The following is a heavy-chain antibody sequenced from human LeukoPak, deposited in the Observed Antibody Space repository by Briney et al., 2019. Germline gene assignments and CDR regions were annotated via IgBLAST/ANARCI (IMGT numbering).Heavy chain of an antibody. CDR1: GFTFYDYA. CDR2: ISWDGGST. D-gene: IGHD6-6*01. J-gene: IGHJ4*02. CDR3: AKDLEYSSSSGATDY. V-gene: IGHV3-43D*03. Sequence: GALRLSCAASGFTFYDYAMHWVRQAPEKGLEWVSLISWDGGSTYYADSVKGRFTISRDNSKNSLYLQMNSLRAEDTALYYCAKDLEYSSSSGATDYWGQGTLVTVSS.